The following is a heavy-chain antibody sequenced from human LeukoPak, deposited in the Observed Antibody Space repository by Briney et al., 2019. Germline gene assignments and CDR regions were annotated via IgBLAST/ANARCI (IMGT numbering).Heavy chain of an antibody. J-gene: IGHJ4*02. V-gene: IGHV3-72*01. D-gene: IGHD2-21*02. CDR1: GFTFSDHY. CDR2: TRNKANSYTT. CDR3: ARGGDSGWYFDY. Sequence: PGGSLRLSCAASGFTFSDHYMDWARQAPGKGLEWVGRTRNKANSYTTEYAASVKGRFTISRDDSKNSLFLQMNSLKTEDTAVYYCARGGDSGWYFDYWGQGTLVTVSS.